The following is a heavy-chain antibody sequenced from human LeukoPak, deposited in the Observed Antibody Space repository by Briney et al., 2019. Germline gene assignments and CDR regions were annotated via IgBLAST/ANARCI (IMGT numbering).Heavy chain of an antibody. CDR3: AKMMSPYYYDSSGF. Sequence: AGGSLRLSCAASGFTFSSYGMHWVRQAPGKGLEWVAFIRYDGSNKYHADSVKGRFTISRDNSKNTLYLQMNSLRTEDTAVYYCAKMMSPYYYDSSGFWGQGTLVTVSS. CDR1: GFTFSSYG. D-gene: IGHD3-22*01. J-gene: IGHJ4*02. CDR2: IRYDGSNK. V-gene: IGHV3-30*02.